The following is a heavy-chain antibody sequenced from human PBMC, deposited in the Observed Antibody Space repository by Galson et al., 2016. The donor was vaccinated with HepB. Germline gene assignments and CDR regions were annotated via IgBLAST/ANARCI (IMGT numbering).Heavy chain of an antibody. Sequence: SVKVSCKASGGTFSSYTISWVRQAPGQGLEWMGRIIPILGIANYAQKFQGRVTITADKSTSTAYMELSSLRSEDTAVYYCAKESFSITILGVPAGDYYYMDGWGKGTPVTVSS. CDR1: GGTFSSYT. J-gene: IGHJ6*03. CDR2: IIPILGIA. CDR3: AKESFSITILGVPAGDYYYMDG. D-gene: IGHD3-3*01. V-gene: IGHV1-69*04.